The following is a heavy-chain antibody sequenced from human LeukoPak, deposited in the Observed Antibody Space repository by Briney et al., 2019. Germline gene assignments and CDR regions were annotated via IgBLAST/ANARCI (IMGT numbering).Heavy chain of an antibody. CDR2: INHSGST. CDR1: GGSFSGYY. CDR3: ARGRGYDYVWGSYRSGPHFDY. V-gene: IGHV4-34*01. J-gene: IGHJ4*02. D-gene: IGHD3-16*02. Sequence: SETLSLTCAVYGGSFSGYYWSWIRQPPGKGLEWIGEINHSGSTNHNPSLKSRVTISVDTSKNQFSLKLSSVTAADTAVYYCARGRGYDYVWGSYRSGPHFDYWGQGTLVTVSS.